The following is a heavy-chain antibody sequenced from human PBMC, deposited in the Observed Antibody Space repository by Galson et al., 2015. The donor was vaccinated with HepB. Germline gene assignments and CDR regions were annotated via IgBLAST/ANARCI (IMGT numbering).Heavy chain of an antibody. CDR3: AKDLTLLRLSERHPDNWLDSWGQGIPVIVSSGRAHNWNYEYYMDV. V-gene: IGHV3-7*01. D-gene: IGHD3-3*01. Sequence: SLRLSCAASGFTFSSYWMSWVRQAPGKGLEWVANIKQDGSEKYYVDSVKGRFTISRDNAKNSLYLQMNSLRAEDTAVYYCAKDLTLLRLSERHPDNWLDSWGQGIPVIVSSGRAHNWNYEYYMDVWGKGTTVTVSS. CDR1: GFTFSSYW. J-gene: IGHJ6*03. CDR2: IKQDGSEK.